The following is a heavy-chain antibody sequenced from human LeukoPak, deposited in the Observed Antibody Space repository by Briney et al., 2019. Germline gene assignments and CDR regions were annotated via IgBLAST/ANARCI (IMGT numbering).Heavy chain of an antibody. CDR1: GYTFTGYY. CDR3: ARVSSRYYDSSGYLQRFDY. D-gene: IGHD3-22*01. CDR2: INPNSGGT. J-gene: IGHJ4*02. Sequence: ASVKVSCKASGYTFTGYYMHWVRQAPGQGLAWMGWINPNSGGTNYAQKFQGRVTMTRDTSISTAYMELSRLRSDDTAVYYCARVSSRYYDSSGYLQRFDYWGQGTLVTVSS. V-gene: IGHV1-2*02.